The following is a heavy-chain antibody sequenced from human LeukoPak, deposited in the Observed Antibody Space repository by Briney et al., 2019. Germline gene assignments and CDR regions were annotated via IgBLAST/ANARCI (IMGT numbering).Heavy chain of an antibody. D-gene: IGHD6-13*01. Sequence: GRSLRLSCAASGFTFSSYAMHWVRQAPGKGLEWVAVMSYDGSNEYYADSVKGRFTISRDNSKNTLYLQMNSLRAEDTAVYYCARDPDLYSSSWYDYGMDVWGQGTTVTVSS. V-gene: IGHV3-30-3*01. J-gene: IGHJ6*02. CDR3: ARDPDLYSSSWYDYGMDV. CDR1: GFTFSSYA. CDR2: MSYDGSNE.